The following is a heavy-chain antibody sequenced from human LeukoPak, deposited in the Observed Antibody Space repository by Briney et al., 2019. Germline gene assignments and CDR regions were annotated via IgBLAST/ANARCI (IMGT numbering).Heavy chain of an antibody. CDR2: ISGSDGTI. CDR1: GFTFSAYA. V-gene: IGHV3-23*01. CDR3: AKRSSYSSGYYGDY. Sequence: GGSLRLSCAASGFTFSAYAMSWVRQAPGKGPEWVSAISGSDGTIYYADSVKGRFTVSRDNSKNTPYLQMNSLRAEDSAIYYCAKRSSYSSGYYGDYWGQGTLVTVSS. D-gene: IGHD6-19*01. J-gene: IGHJ4*02.